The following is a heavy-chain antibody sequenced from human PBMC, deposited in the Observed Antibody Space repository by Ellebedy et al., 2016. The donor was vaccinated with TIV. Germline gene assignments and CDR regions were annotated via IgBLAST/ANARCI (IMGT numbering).Heavy chain of an antibody. CDR1: GYTLTELS. J-gene: IGHJ4*02. Sequence: ASVKVSCXVSGYTLTELSMHWVRQAPGKGLEWMGGFDPEDGETIYAQKFQGRVTMTEDTSTDTAYMELSSLRSEDTAVYYCATASISHQYSSSWPHPAYFDYWGQGTLVTVSS. D-gene: IGHD6-13*01. CDR2: FDPEDGET. CDR3: ATASISHQYSSSWPHPAYFDY. V-gene: IGHV1-24*01.